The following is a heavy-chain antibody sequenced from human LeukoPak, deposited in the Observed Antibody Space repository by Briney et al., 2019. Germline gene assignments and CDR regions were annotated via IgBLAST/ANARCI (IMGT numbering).Heavy chain of an antibody. J-gene: IGHJ5*02. V-gene: IGHV4-59*01. D-gene: IGHD1-1*01. CDR1: GGSISNYY. Sequence: PSETLSLTCTVSGGSISNYYWSWIRQPPGKGLEWIGYIYQSGSTDYNPSLKSRVTISVDTSRNQFSLNLYSVTAADTAVYYCARSPGTRVWFDPWGQGTLVTVSS. CDR3: ARSPGTRVWFDP. CDR2: IYQSGST.